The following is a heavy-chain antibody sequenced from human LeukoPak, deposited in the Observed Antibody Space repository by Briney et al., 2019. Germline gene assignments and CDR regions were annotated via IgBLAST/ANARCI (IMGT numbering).Heavy chain of an antibody. Sequence: GGSLRLSCAASGFTFSSYAMSWVRQAPGKGLEWVSSISSSSSYIYYADSVKGRFTISRDNAKNSLYLQMNSLRAEDTAVYYCARGRTSIAARGNWFDPWGQGTLVTVSS. CDR2: ISSSSSYI. D-gene: IGHD6-6*01. V-gene: IGHV3-21*01. CDR3: ARGRTSIAARGNWFDP. CDR1: GFTFSSYA. J-gene: IGHJ5*02.